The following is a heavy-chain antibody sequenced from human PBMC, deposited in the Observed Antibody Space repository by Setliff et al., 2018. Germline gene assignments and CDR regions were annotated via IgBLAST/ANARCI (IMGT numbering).Heavy chain of an antibody. V-gene: IGHV3-7*01. J-gene: IGHJ6*03. D-gene: IGHD3-10*01. CDR3: ARDPTRFTKFRGVSIRYFYMDV. Sequence: GGSLRLSCSASGFTFGTSWMSWVRHVPGKGLEWVANIEADGSERFYGDSVRGRFIVSRDNAKNSLFLQIIDLRVEDTAVYYCARDPTRFTKFRGVSIRYFYMDVWGKGTTVTVSS. CDR1: GFTFGTSW. CDR2: IEADGSER.